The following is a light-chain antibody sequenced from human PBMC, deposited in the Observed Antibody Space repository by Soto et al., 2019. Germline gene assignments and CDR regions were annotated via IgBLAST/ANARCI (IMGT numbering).Light chain of an antibody. CDR2: GAS. J-gene: IGKJ2*01. V-gene: IGKV3-20*01. Sequence: TQSPSTLSGSVGDRVTITCRASQSVSSNLAWYQQKPGQAPRLLIYGASRRATGIPDRFTGSGSGTDFTLTINRLEPEDFAVYHCQQYGNFPYTLGQGT. CDR3: QQYGNFPYT. CDR1: QSVSSN.